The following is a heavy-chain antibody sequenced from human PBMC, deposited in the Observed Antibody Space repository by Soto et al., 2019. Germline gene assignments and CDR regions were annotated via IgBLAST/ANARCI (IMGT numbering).Heavy chain of an antibody. CDR1: GFTFSYYW. V-gene: IGHV3-74*01. Sequence: EVQLVESEGGLVQPGGSLRLSCAASGFTFSYYWMHWVRQAPGKGLVWVSRIHSDGSGTTYADSVKGRFTISRDNAKNTLYLQMNSLRAEDTAVYYCARGARGAFDLWGQGTLVTVSS. J-gene: IGHJ3*01. CDR2: IHSDGSGT. CDR3: ARGARGAFDL.